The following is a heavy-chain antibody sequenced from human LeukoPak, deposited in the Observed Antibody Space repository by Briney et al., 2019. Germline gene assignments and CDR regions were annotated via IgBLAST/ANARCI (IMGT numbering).Heavy chain of an antibody. CDR3: AREGSSTSCYKD. Sequence: GGSLRLSCAASGFTFSGYSMNWVRQAPGKGLEWVSSISSSSSYIYYADSVKGRFTISRDNAKNSLYLQMNSLRAEDTAVYYCAREGSSTSCYKDWGQGTLVTVSS. J-gene: IGHJ4*02. CDR2: ISSSSSYI. CDR1: GFTFSGYS. V-gene: IGHV3-21*01. D-gene: IGHD2-2*02.